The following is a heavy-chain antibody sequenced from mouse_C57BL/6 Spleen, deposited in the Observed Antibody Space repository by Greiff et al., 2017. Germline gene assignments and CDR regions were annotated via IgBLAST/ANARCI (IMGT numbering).Heavy chain of an antibody. CDR1: GYTFTSYW. CDR2: IYPGSGST. CDR3: ARTGYYGSSYGNYFDY. J-gene: IGHJ2*01. V-gene: IGHV1-55*01. D-gene: IGHD1-1*01. Sequence: VQLQQPGAELVKPGASVKMSCKASGYTFTSYWITWVKQRPGQGLEWIGDIYPGSGSTNYNEKFKSKATLTVDTSSSPAYMQLSSLTSEDSAVYYCARTGYYGSSYGNYFDYWGQGTTLTVSS.